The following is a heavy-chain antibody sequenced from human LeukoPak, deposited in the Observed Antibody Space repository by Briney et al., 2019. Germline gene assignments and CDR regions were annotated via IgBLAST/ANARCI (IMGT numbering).Heavy chain of an antibody. CDR2: IYYSGST. V-gene: IGHV4-39*01. CDR1: GGSISSSSYY. D-gene: IGHD3-10*01. Sequence: SETLSLTCTVSGGSISSSSYYWGWIRQPPGKGLEWIGSIYYSGSTYYNPSLKSRVTISVDTSKNQFSLKLSSVTAADTAVYYCARRKTGYYYGSGSYDYWGQGTLVTVSS. J-gene: IGHJ4*02. CDR3: ARRKTGYYYGSGSYDY.